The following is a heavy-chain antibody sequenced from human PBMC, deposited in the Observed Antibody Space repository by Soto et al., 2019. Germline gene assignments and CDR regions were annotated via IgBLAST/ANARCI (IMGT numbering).Heavy chain of an antibody. CDR1: GGTFSSYA. D-gene: IGHD3-9*01. CDR2: IIPIFGTA. CDR3: ARSLRYFDWLAYYFDY. J-gene: IGHJ4*02. Sequence: ASVKVSCKASGGTFSSYAISWVRQAPGQGLEWIGGIIPIFGTANYAQKFQGRVTITADESTSTAYMELSSLRSEDTAVYYCARSLRYFDWLAYYFDYWGQGTLVTVSS. V-gene: IGHV1-69*13.